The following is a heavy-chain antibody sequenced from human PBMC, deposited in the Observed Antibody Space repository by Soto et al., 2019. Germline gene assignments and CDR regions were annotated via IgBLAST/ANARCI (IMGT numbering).Heavy chain of an antibody. V-gene: IGHV3-33*01. CDR2: IWYDGSNK. CDR1: GFTFSSYG. J-gene: IGHJ4*02. Sequence: PGGSLRLSCAASGFTFSSYGMHWVRQAPGKGLEWVAVIWYDGSNKYYADSVKGRFTISRDNSKNTLYLQMNSLRAEDTAVYYCARDFSLVIVATGYWGQGTLVTV. D-gene: IGHD5-12*01. CDR3: ARDFSLVIVATGY.